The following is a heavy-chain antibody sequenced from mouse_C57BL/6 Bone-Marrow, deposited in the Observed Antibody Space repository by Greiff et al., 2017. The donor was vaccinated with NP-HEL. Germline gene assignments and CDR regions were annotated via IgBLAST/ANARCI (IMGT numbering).Heavy chain of an antibody. J-gene: IGHJ2*01. D-gene: IGHD1-1*01. CDR3: ARDRLDYGFDY. CDR1: GFTFSSYA. CDR2: ISDGGSYT. Sequence: DVHLVESGGGLVKPGGSLKLSCAASGFTFSSYAMSWVRQTPEKRLEWVATISDGGSYTYYPDNVKGRFTISRDNAKNNLYLQMSHLKSEDTAMYYCARDRLDYGFDYWGQGTTLTVSS. V-gene: IGHV5-4*01.